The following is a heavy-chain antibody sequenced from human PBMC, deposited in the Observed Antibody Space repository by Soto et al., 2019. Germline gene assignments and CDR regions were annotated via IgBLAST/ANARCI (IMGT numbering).Heavy chain of an antibody. CDR3: ARGSRMRIPAASGRDYYYHGLDV. CDR2: INHRGII. CDR1: VGPFGVT. D-gene: IGHD2-15*01. V-gene: IGHV4-34*01. Sequence: QVQLQQWGTGLLKPSETLSLNCAVYVGPFGVTNGGGSANPQGRGRKWLGEINHRGIINYNPSPKSRVTMSVDTSKNQFSLKLNSVTAADTAVFYCARGSRMRIPAASGRDYYYHGLDVWGQGTAVTVSS. J-gene: IGHJ6*02.